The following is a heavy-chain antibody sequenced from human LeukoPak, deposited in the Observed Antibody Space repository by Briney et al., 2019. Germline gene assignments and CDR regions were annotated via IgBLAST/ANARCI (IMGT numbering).Heavy chain of an antibody. CDR1: GFTFDDYA. D-gene: IGHD3-22*01. CDR3: ARRETYYYDSSGYGDAFDI. J-gene: IGHJ3*02. CDR2: ISWNSGSI. V-gene: IGHV3-9*01. Sequence: SLRLSCAASGFTFDDYAMHWVRQAPGKGLEWVSGISWNSGSIGYADSVKGRFTISRDNAKNSLYLQMNSLRAEDTALYYCARRETYYYDSSGYGDAFDIWGQGTMVTVSS.